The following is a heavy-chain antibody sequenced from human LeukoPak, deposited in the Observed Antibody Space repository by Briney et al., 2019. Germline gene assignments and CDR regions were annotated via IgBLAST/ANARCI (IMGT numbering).Heavy chain of an antibody. CDR3: ARDRRSSGWYYFDS. J-gene: IGHJ4*02. CDR2: INYDGSNE. V-gene: IGHV3-33*01. D-gene: IGHD6-19*01. CDR1: GFTFCSHG. Sequence: VGSLRLSCAASGFTFCSHGMHWVRQAPGKGLEWVAVINYDGSNEDYRDSVKGRFTITRDKSKNALHLQMNSLSAEDMAVYYCARDRRSSGWYYFDSWGQGTLVTVSS.